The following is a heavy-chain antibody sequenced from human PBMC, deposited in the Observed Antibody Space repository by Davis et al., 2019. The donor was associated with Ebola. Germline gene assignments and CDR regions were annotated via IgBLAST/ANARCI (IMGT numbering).Heavy chain of an antibody. J-gene: IGHJ4*02. Sequence: PGGSLRLSCAASGFAFSTYWMHWVRQAPGKGLEWVATIKEDGGAQFYTDSVKGRFTISRDNARNGLYLQMNGLRADDTAVYYCASLEWVKFNYWGQGTLVTVSS. D-gene: IGHD3-3*01. CDR3: ASLEWVKFNY. CDR1: GFAFSTYW. CDR2: IKEDGGAQ. V-gene: IGHV3-7*01.